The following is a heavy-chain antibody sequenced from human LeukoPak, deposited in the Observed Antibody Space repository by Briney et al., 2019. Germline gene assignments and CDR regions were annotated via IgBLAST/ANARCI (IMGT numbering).Heavy chain of an antibody. Sequence: GASVKVSCKASGYTFTSYGISWVRQATGQGLEWMGWMNPNSGNTGYAQKFQGRVTITRNTSISTAYMELSSLRSEDTAVYYCARAGGGCCYYYMDVWGKGTTVTVSS. J-gene: IGHJ6*03. CDR1: GYTFTSYG. D-gene: IGHD2-15*01. CDR3: ARAGGGCCYYYMDV. CDR2: MNPNSGNT. V-gene: IGHV1-8*03.